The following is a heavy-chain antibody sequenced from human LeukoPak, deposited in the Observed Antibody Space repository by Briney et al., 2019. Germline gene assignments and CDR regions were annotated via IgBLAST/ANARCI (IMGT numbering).Heavy chain of an antibody. CDR2: IWYDGSNK. CDR3: AKAGATMVRGPPQKNNWFDP. D-gene: IGHD3-10*01. V-gene: IGHV3-33*06. CDR1: GFTFSSYG. J-gene: IGHJ5*02. Sequence: PGGSLRLSCAASGFTFSSYGMHWVRQAPGKGLEWVAVIWYDGSNKYYADSVKGRFTISRDNSKNTLYLQMNSLRAEDTAVYYRAKAGATMVRGPPQKNNWFDPWGQGTLVTVSS.